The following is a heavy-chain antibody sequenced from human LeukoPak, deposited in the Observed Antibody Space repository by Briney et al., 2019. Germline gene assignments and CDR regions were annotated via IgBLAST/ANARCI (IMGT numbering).Heavy chain of an antibody. CDR1: GYIFTSYG. V-gene: IGHV1-18*01. Sequence: ASVKVSCKASGYIFTSYGISWVRQAPGQGLEWMGWISAYNGNTNYAQKLQGGVTMTTDTSTSTAYMELRSLRSDDTAVYYCARDPWSIAARPGLFDYWGQGTLVTVSS. D-gene: IGHD6-6*01. J-gene: IGHJ4*02. CDR2: ISAYNGNT. CDR3: ARDPWSIAARPGLFDY.